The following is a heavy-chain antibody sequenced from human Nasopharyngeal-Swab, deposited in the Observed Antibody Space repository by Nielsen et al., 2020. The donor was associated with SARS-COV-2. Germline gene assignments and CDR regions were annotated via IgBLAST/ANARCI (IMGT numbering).Heavy chain of an antibody. D-gene: IGHD2-2*01. CDR2: INPSGGST. J-gene: IGHJ6*02. V-gene: IGHV1-46*01. Sequence: ASVKVSCKASGYTFTSYYMHWVRQAPAQGLEWMGIINPSGGSTSYAQKFQGRVTMTRDTSTSTVYMELSSLRSEDTAVYYCARRGRCSGSSCDMDVWGQGTTVTVSS. CDR3: ARRGRCSGSSCDMDV. CDR1: GYTFTSYY.